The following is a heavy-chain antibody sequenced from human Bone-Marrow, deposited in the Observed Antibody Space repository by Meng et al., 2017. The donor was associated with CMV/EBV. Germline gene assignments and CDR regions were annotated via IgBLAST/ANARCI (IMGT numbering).Heavy chain of an antibody. D-gene: IGHD3-10*01. CDR2: IYTSGST. CDR3: ARGRARGSGSYGTIDY. Sequence: SETLSLTCTVSGGSISSYYWSWIRQPAGKGLEWIGRIYTSGSTNYNPSLKSRVTMSVDTSKNQFSLKLSSVTAADTAVYYCARGRARGSGSYGTIDYWGQGTLVTVSS. V-gene: IGHV4-4*07. CDR1: GGSISSYY. J-gene: IGHJ4*02.